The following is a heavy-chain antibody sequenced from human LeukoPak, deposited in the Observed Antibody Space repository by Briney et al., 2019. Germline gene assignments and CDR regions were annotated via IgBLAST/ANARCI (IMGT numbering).Heavy chain of an antibody. Sequence: PSETLSLTCTVSGGSISSYYWSWIRQPPGKGLEWIGFIFYSGSTNYNPSLKSRVTISVDTSKNQFSLKLSSVTAADTAVYYCARDRTYDSSGYYNPDAFDIWGQGAMVTVSS. J-gene: IGHJ3*02. D-gene: IGHD3-22*01. V-gene: IGHV4-59*12. CDR2: IFYSGST. CDR1: GGSISSYY. CDR3: ARDRTYDSSGYYNPDAFDI.